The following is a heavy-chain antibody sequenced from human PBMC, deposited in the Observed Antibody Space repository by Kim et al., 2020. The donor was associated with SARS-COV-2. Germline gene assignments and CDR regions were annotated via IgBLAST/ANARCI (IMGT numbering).Heavy chain of an antibody. D-gene: IGHD3-22*01. J-gene: IGHJ4*02. CDR3: ARLYDSSGYYYFDY. V-gene: IGHV4-34*01. Sequence: NPSLKSRVTISVDTSKNQFSLKLSSVTAADTAVYYCARLYDSSGYYYFDYWGQGTLVTVSS.